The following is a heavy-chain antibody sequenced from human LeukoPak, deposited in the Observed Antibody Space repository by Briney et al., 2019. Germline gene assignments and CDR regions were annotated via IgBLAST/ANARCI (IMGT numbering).Heavy chain of an antibody. V-gene: IGHV3-53*01. D-gene: IGHD2-2*01. CDR3: ASTHLGYCSSASCQNDY. Sequence: GGSLRLSCAASGFTVSSNYMSWVRQAPRKGLEWVSVIYSGGSTYYADSVKGRFTISRDNSKNTLYLQMNSLRAEDTAVYYCASTHLGYCSSASCQNDYWGQGTLVTVSS. CDR2: IYSGGST. CDR1: GFTVSSNY. J-gene: IGHJ4*02.